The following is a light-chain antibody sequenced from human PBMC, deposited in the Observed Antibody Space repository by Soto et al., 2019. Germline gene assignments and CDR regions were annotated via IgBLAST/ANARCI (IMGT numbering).Light chain of an antibody. Sequence: SYELTQPPSVSVAPGQTATITCGGNNIGGKTVHWYQQKSGQAPVLVVYDDSVRPSGIPERFSGSNSGNTATLTISRVEAGDEADYYCQVWDSSSDHVVFGGGTKLTVL. V-gene: IGLV3-21*02. J-gene: IGLJ2*01. CDR3: QVWDSSSDHVV. CDR2: DDS. CDR1: NIGGKT.